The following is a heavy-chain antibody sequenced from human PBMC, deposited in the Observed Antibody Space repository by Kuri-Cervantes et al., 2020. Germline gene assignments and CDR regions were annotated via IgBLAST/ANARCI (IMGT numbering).Heavy chain of an antibody. J-gene: IGHJ4*02. CDR2: ISWNSGSI. Sequence: SLKISCAASGFTFDDYAMHWVRQAPGKGLEWVSGISWNSGSIGYADSVKGRFTISRDNAKNSLYLQMNSLRDEDTAVYYCARASYDSSGYFYWGQGTLVTVSS. D-gene: IGHD3-22*01. CDR3: ARASYDSSGYFY. CDR1: GFTFDDYA. V-gene: IGHV3-9*01.